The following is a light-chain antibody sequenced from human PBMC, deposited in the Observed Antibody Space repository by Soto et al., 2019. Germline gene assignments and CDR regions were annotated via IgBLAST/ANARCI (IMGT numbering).Light chain of an antibody. CDR3: QQYDSWPWT. CDR1: QSLSSS. J-gene: IGKJ1*01. Sequence: KLLTQSPGTLSLSPGERATLFCRASQSLSSSLAWYQQKSGQAPRLIIYGTSRRATGVPVRFSGSGSGTDFTLTISSLQSEDFGVYFCQQYDSWPWTFGQGTKVEMK. V-gene: IGKV3-15*01. CDR2: GTS.